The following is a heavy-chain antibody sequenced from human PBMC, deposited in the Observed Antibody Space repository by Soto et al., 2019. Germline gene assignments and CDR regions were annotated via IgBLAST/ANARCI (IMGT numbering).Heavy chain of an antibody. CDR3: ALRNINKWFNP. J-gene: IGHJ5*02. CDR1: GYTLMKLS. Sequence: ASVKVSCKVSGYTLMKLSIHWVRQAPGKGLEWMGGFDREDVKTVYAQKFQGRVTMTEDTSSDTAYMDLSSLSSEDTAMYYCALRNINKWFNPWGQGTLVTVSS. D-gene: IGHD2-15*01. V-gene: IGHV1-24*01. CDR2: FDREDVKT.